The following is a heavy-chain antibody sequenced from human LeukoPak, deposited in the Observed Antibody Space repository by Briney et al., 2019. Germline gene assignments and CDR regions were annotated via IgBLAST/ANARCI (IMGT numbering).Heavy chain of an antibody. J-gene: IGHJ4*02. V-gene: IGHV3-48*03. CDR2: ISSSGSTI. Sequence: PGGSLRLSCAASGFTFSSYEMNWVRQAPGKGLEWVSYISSSGSTIYYADSVKGRFTISRDNAKNTLYLQMNSLRAEDTAVYYCAKDYSSSWACFDYWGQGTLVTVSS. CDR1: GFTFSSYE. CDR3: AKDYSSSWACFDY. D-gene: IGHD6-13*01.